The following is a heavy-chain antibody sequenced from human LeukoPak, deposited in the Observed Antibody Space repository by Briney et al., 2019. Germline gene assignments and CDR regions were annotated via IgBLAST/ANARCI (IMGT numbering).Heavy chain of an antibody. CDR3: ARSAGDY. J-gene: IGHJ4*02. Sequence: GGSLRLSCAASGLTLGNYWMSWVRQAPGKGLEWVSSISSSSSYIYYADSVKGRFTISRDNAKNSLYLQMNSLRAEDTAVYYCARSAGDYWGQGTLVTVSS. V-gene: IGHV3-21*01. CDR1: GLTLGNYW. CDR2: ISSSSSYI.